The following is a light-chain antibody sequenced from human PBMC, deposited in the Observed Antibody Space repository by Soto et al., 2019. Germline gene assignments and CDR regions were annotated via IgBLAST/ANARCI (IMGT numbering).Light chain of an antibody. CDR3: HQYGSSPRT. Sequence: EIVLTQSPGTLSLSPGERATLSCRASQSVPSNYLAWYRQKPGQAPRLLIYGASNRATGIPDRFSASGSGTDFTLTISRLEPEDFAVFYCHQYGSSPRTFGGGTKVENK. CDR1: QSVPSNY. CDR2: GAS. J-gene: IGKJ4*01. V-gene: IGKV3-20*01.